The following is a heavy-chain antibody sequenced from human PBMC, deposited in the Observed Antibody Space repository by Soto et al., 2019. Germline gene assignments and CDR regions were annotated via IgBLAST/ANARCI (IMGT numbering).Heavy chain of an antibody. J-gene: IGHJ4*02. Sequence: QVQLQESGPGLVKPSGTLSLTCAVSGGSITSSNWWSWVRQPPGKGLEWIGEIYHSGSTNYNPSLKSRVTISVDKSKNQFSLKLSSVTAADTAVYYCASGSTYYYDSSGYYPLGYWGQGTLVTVSS. D-gene: IGHD3-22*01. CDR1: GGSITSSNW. CDR2: IYHSGST. CDR3: ASGSTYYYDSSGYYPLGY. V-gene: IGHV4-4*02.